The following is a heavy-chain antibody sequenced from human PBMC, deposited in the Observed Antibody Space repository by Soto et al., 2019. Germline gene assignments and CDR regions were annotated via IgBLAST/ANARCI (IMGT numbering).Heavy chain of an antibody. Sequence: EVQLVQSGTEVKKPGESLKISCKGSGYRFTKYWIGWVRQMSGKGLEWMGIIYPGDSDTTYSPSFQGQVTISADTSISTAYLQLSSLKAADTAMYYCARQSVGSPTGSFFDYWGQGTLVTVSS. D-gene: IGHD1-26*01. J-gene: IGHJ4*02. V-gene: IGHV5-51*01. CDR2: IYPGDSDT. CDR3: ARQSVGSPTGSFFDY. CDR1: GYRFTKYW.